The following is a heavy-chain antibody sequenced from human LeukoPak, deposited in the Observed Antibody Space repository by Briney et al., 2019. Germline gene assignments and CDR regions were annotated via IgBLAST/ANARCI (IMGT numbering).Heavy chain of an antibody. D-gene: IGHD3-9*01. CDR3: ARGNILSGYCFDF. Sequence: PSETLSLTCAVYGGSITGYYWTWIRQPPAKGLDCVWEIHYTGATSYNQSLKSRPTISIDTSKNQVSMKLSSGPAADTAVYYCARGNILSGYCFDFWGQGALVTVSS. J-gene: IGHJ4*02. V-gene: IGHV4-34*01. CDR2: IHYTGAT. CDR1: GGSITGYY.